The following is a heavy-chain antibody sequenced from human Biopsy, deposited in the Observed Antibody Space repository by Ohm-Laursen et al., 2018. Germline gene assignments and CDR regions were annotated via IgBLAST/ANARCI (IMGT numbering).Heavy chain of an antibody. J-gene: IGHJ4*02. CDR1: YGSISGHF. V-gene: IGHV4-59*11. D-gene: IGHD3-16*01. CDR2: VYYNGST. Sequence: SETLSLTCSVTYGSISGHFWSWIRQAPGKGLEWIGYVYYNGSTNYNPSVKSRVTISVDTSKNQFSLKLNSVTAADTAVYFCARDSRGGHLNTTLITGKNLDSWGQGILVTVSS. CDR3: ARDSRGGHLNTTLITGKNLDS.